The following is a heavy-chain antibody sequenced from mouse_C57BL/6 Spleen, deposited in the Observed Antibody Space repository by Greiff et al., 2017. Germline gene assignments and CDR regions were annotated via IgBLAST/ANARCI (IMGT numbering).Heavy chain of an antibody. V-gene: IGHV1-9*01. CDR3: ARRTDGISSNY. CDR1: GYTFTGYW. D-gene: IGHD1-1*01. CDR2: ILPGSGST. Sequence: VQLQESGAELMKPGASVKLSCKATGYTFTGYWIEWVKQRPGHGLEWIGEILPGSGSTTYNEKFKGKATFTADTSSNTAYMQLSSLTTEDSAIYYCARRTDGISSNYWGQGTTLTVSS. J-gene: IGHJ2*01.